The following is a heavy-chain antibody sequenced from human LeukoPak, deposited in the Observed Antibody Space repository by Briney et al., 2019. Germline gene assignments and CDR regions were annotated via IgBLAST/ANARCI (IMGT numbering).Heavy chain of an antibody. CDR2: IKYDGTVV. D-gene: IGHD3-16*01. CDR1: GFTFTDCY. CDR3: ASLLGTVTIFDN. J-gene: IGHJ4*02. Sequence: GGSLRLSCEASGFTFTDCYMSWVRQAPGKGLEWVATIKYDGTVVNVVDSVKGRFTISRDNAKHSLFLQMNSLRAEDTAVYYCASLLGTVTIFDNWGQGTLVTVSS. V-gene: IGHV3-7*01.